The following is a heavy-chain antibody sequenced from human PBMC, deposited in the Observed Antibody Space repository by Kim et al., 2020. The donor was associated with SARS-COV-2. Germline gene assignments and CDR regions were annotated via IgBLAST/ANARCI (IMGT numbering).Heavy chain of an antibody. J-gene: IGHJ5*02. CDR3: ARGENYYGSGSYYARRGVWFDP. V-gene: IGHV4-61*02. Sequence: SETLSLTCTVSGGSISSGSYYWSWIRQPAGKGLEWIGRIYTSGSTNYNPSLKSRVTISVDTSKNQFSLKLSSVTAADTAVYYCARGENYYGSGSYYARRGVWFDPWGQGTLVTVSS. CDR1: GGSISSGSYY. CDR2: IYTSGST. D-gene: IGHD3-10*01.